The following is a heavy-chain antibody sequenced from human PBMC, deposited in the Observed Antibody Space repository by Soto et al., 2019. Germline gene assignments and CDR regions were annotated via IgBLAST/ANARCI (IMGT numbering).Heavy chain of an antibody. V-gene: IGHV3-21*01. CDR1: GFTVNTFN. D-gene: IGHD2-8*01. Sequence: GGSLRLSCAASGFTVNTFNMNWVRRAPGKGLEWVSSISNYDNTAYADSVKGRFTVSRDNAKNSLFLQMNSPRAEDTAVYYCTLYDALVFDFWGQGALVTVSS. J-gene: IGHJ4*02. CDR2: ISNYDNT. CDR3: TLYDALVFDF.